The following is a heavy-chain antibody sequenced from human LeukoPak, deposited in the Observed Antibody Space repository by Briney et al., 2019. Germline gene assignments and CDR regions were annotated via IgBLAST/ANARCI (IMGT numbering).Heavy chain of an antibody. Sequence: ASVKVSCKASGYTFTGYYMHWVRQAPGQGIEWMGWINPNSGGTNYAQKFQGRVTMTRDTSISTAYMELSRLRSDDTAVYYCARERVGDDILTGYYSRYYYGMDVWGQGTTVTVSS. CDR1: GYTFTGYY. V-gene: IGHV1-2*02. J-gene: IGHJ6*02. D-gene: IGHD3-9*01. CDR2: INPNSGGT. CDR3: ARERVGDDILTGYYSRYYYGMDV.